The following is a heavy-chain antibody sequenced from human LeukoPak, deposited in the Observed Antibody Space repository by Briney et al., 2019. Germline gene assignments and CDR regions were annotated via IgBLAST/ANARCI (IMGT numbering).Heavy chain of an antibody. CDR3: AKVSIVAGGSFDY. V-gene: IGHV3-23*01. D-gene: IGHD6-13*01. CDR1: GFTISSYA. J-gene: IGHJ4*02. CDR2: ISGSGGST. Sequence: GGSLRLSCAASGFTISSYAMSWVRQAPGKGLEWVSAISGSGGSTYYADSVKGRFTISRDNSKNTLYVQMNSLRAEDTAVYYCAKVSIVAGGSFDYWGQGTLVTVSS.